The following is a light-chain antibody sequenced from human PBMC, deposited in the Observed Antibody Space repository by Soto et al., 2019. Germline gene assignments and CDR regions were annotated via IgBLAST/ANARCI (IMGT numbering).Light chain of an antibody. CDR3: QQYNDYSLA. V-gene: IGKV1-5*03. Sequence: DVQMTQSSSTLSASVGDSVTITCRASQSISSWVAWYQHKPGKAHNLLIYKASSLGSGVPSKFSGSGSGTEFTLTISSLQPDDSATYYCQQYNDYSLAFGGGTKVDIK. CDR2: KAS. CDR1: QSISSW. J-gene: IGKJ4*01.